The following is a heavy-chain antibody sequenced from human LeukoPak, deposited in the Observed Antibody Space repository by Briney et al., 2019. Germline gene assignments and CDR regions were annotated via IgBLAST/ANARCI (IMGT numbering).Heavy chain of an antibody. D-gene: IGHD3-3*01. CDR2: INPNSGGT. J-gene: IGHJ4*02. CDR3: ARDPPHEWLSEYDDY. Sequence: WASVKVSCKASGGTFSSYAISWVRQAPGQGLEWMGRINPNSGGTNYAQKFQGRVTMTRDTSISTAYMELSRLRSDDTAVYYCARDPPHEWLSEYDDYWGQGTLVTVSS. V-gene: IGHV1-2*06. CDR1: GGTFSSYA.